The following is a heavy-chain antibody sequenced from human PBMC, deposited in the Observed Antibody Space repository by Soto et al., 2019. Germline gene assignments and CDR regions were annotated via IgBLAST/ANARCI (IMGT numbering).Heavy chain of an antibody. J-gene: IGHJ5*01. V-gene: IGHV1-46*01. CDR3: ATAAYSTSWYDF. Sequence: QVQLVQSGAEVKKPEASVKLSCKSSEYTFTDYYIHWVRQAPGQGLEWMGLINPSGGSTSYAQKVQGRVTMTRDTSTSTVYMELSSLRSEDTAVYYCATAAYSTSWYDFWGQGTLVTVSS. D-gene: IGHD6-13*01. CDR2: INPSGGST. CDR1: EYTFTDYY.